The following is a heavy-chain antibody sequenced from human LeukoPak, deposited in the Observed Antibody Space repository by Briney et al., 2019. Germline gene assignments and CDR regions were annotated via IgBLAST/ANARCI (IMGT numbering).Heavy chain of an antibody. V-gene: IGHV3-30*02. Sequence: PGGSLRLSCAASGFTFSSYGMHWVRQAPGKGLEWVAFIRYDGSNKYYGDSVKGRFTISRDNSKNTLYLQMNSLRAEDTAVYYCAQVGEMATGTFYFDSWGQGTLVTVSS. CDR3: AQVGEMATGTFYFDS. J-gene: IGHJ4*02. CDR1: GFTFSSYG. D-gene: IGHD5-24*01. CDR2: IRYDGSNK.